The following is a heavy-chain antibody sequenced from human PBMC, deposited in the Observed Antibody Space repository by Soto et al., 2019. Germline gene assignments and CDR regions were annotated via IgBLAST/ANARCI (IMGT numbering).Heavy chain of an antibody. CDR1: GFTFTSSA. Sequence: ASVKVSCKASGFTFTSSAMQWVRQARGQRLEWIGRIVVGSGNTNYAQKFQERVTISVDTPKNQFSLKLRSVSAADTAFYYCARGGNGDYYFDYWGQGTLVTVSS. CDR2: IVVGSGNT. D-gene: IGHD4-17*01. CDR3: ARGGNGDYYFDY. V-gene: IGHV1-58*02. J-gene: IGHJ4*02.